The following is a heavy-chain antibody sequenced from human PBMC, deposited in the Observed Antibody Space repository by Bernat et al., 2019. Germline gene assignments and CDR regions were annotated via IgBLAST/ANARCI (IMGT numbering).Heavy chain of an antibody. J-gene: IGHJ4*02. CDR3: TKDGWVGALYY. CDR1: GFTFSSYG. V-gene: IGHV3-30*18. CDR2: ISYDGRNK. Sequence: QVQLVESGGGVVQPGRSLRLSCAASGFTFSSYGMHWLRQAPGKGLAWVAVISYDGRNKYYGDSGKGRFTITRNKSKNTLYMQMNSLRAEDTAVYYCTKDGWVGALYYWGQGTLVNVSS. D-gene: IGHD1-26*01.